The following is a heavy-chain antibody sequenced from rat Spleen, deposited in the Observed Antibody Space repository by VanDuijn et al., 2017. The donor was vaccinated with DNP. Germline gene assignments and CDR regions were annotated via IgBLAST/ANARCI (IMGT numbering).Heavy chain of an antibody. V-gene: IGHV5-29*01. CDR2: ISYDGRDT. D-gene: IGHD1-12*02. CDR1: GFTFSIYG. Sequence: EVQLVESGGGLVQPGRSLKLSCAASGFTFSIYGMHWVRQAPKKSLEWVATISYDGRDTYYRDSMKGRFTISRDNARSSLYLQMNSLKSEDTATYYCARHDSDYYDGSYSSAFAYWGQGTLVTVSS. J-gene: IGHJ3*01. CDR3: ARHDSDYYDGSYSSAFAY.